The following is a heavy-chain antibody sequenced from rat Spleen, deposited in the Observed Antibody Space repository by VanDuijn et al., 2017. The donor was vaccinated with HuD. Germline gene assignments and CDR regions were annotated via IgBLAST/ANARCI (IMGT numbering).Heavy chain of an antibody. D-gene: IGHD1-12*03. CDR3: ARFYDGYYPRFDY. CDR1: GFNFNNYY. V-gene: IGHV5-25*01. J-gene: IGHJ2*01. CDR2: ISVGGGNT. Sequence: EVQLVESGGGLMQPGRSMKFSCAASGFNFNNYYMAWVRQAPTKGLEWVASISVGGGNTYYVNSVKGRFTISRDNAKSTLYLQMNSLRSEDTATYYCARFYDGYYPRFDYWGQGVMVTVSS.